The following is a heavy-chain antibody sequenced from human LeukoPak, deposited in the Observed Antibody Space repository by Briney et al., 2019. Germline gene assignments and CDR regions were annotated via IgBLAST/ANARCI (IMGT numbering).Heavy chain of an antibody. J-gene: IGHJ4*02. Sequence: GGSLRLSCAASGFTFSRFGMNWVRQAPGKGLEWVSYISSTGSPIYYADSVKGRFTISRDNAKNSLYLQMNSLRDDDTAVCYCAQKGGTDYWGQGTLVTVSS. D-gene: IGHD2-15*01. V-gene: IGHV3-48*02. CDR2: ISSTGSPI. CDR3: AQKGGTDY. CDR1: GFTFSRFG.